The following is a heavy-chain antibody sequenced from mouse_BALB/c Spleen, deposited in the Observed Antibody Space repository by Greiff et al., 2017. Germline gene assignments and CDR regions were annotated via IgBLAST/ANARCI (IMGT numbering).Heavy chain of an antibody. V-gene: IGHV6-6*02. Sequence: DVMLVESGGGLVKPGGSMKLSCVASGFTFSNYWMNWVRQSPEKGLEWVAEIRLKSNNYATHYAESVKGRFTISRDDSKSSVYLQMNNLRAEDTGIYYCTREGGYAMDYWGQGTSVTVSA. J-gene: IGHJ4*01. CDR2: IRLKSNNYAT. CDR3: TREGGYAMDY. CDR1: GFTFSNYW.